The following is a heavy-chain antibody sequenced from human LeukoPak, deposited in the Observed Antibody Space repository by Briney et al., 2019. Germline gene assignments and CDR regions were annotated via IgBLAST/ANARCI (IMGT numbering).Heavy chain of an antibody. CDR1: GGTFSSYA. CDR2: IIPIFGTA. J-gene: IGHJ3*02. CDR3: ASPIAAVGLDAFDI. D-gene: IGHD6-13*01. Sequence: SVKVSCKASGGTFSSYAISWVRQAPGQGLEWMGGIIPIFGTANYAQKFQGGVTITTDESTSTAYMELSSLRSEDTAVYYCASPIAAVGLDAFDIWGQGTMVTVSS. V-gene: IGHV1-69*05.